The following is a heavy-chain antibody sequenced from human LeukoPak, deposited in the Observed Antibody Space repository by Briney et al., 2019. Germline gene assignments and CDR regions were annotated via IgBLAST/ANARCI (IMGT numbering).Heavy chain of an antibody. Sequence: EASAKVSCKASTYISSDFGISWVRLAPGAGLERMRWVSGDNGQTNYGHKFYGRVTMTMETSTNTASMELRGLRSDDTAIYYCARVYLYTTGWSAAYYYFMDVWGKGTTVIVSS. V-gene: IGHV1-18*01. J-gene: IGHJ6*03. D-gene: IGHD3-16*02. CDR2: VSGDNGQT. CDR3: ARVYLYTTGWSAAYYYFMDV. CDR1: TYISSDFG.